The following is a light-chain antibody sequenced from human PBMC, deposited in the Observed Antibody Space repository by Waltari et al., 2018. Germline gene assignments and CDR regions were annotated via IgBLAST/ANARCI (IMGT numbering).Light chain of an antibody. CDR1: QSVGTK. CDR2: GAS. CDR3: QQYNLWPWT. V-gene: IGKV3-15*01. J-gene: IGKJ1*01. Sequence: EIVLTQSPVPLAVSPGERATPSCRASQSVGTKLAWYQQKPGQAPRLLIYGASTRATGIAARFSGSGSGTEFTLTISSLQSEDFAIYYCQQYNLWPWTFDQGTKVDIK.